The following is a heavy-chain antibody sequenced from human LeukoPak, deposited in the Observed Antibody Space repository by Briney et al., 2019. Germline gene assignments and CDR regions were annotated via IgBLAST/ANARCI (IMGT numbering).Heavy chain of an antibody. CDR3: TRVRDSNNWWGPFDI. D-gene: IGHD1-1*01. Sequence: APVTVSYTAFGYTFGTSSISWVRQAPGQRLEWMGWISPNNGNTQYAQGVQGRVTMTTDTSRSTAYMELRSLRSDDTAVYYCTRVRDSNNWWGPFDIWGQGTMVTVSS. J-gene: IGHJ3*02. CDR1: GYTFGTSS. CDR2: ISPNNGNT. V-gene: IGHV1-18*01.